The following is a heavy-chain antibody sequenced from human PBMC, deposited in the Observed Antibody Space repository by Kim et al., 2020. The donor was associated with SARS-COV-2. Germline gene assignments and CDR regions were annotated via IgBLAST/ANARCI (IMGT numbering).Heavy chain of an antibody. CDR3: ARVATTSSDAFDI. Sequence: SPSVQGQVTISADKSISTAYLQWSSLKASDTAMYYCARVATTSSDAFDIWGQGTMVTVSS. V-gene: IGHV5-51*01. J-gene: IGHJ3*02. D-gene: IGHD5-12*01.